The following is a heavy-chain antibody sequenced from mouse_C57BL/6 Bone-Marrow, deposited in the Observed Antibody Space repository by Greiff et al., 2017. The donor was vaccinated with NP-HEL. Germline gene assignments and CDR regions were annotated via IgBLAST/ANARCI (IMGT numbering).Heavy chain of an antibody. D-gene: IGHD1-1*01. CDR2: IYPGDGDT. Sequence: VQLQQSGAELEKPGASVKISCKASGYAFSSYWMNWVKQRPGKGLEWIGQIYPGDGDTNYNGKFKGKATLTADKSSSTAYMQLSSLTSEDSAVYFCARYYGSSYYFDYWGQGTTLTVSS. J-gene: IGHJ2*01. CDR3: ARYYGSSYYFDY. CDR1: GYAFSSYW. V-gene: IGHV1-80*01.